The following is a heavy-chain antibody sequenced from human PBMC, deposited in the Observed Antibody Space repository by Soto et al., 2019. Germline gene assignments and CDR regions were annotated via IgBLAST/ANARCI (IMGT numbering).Heavy chain of an antibody. CDR2: ISGSGGST. CDR3: TTDLDYGDSPNFDY. CDR1: GFAFSSYA. Sequence: PGGSLRLSCAASGFAFSSYAMSWVRQPPGKGLEWVSAISGSGGSTYYADSVKGRFTISGDNSKNTLYLQMNSLKTEDTAVYYCTTDLDYGDSPNFDYWGQGTLVTVSS. V-gene: IGHV3-23*01. J-gene: IGHJ4*02. D-gene: IGHD4-17*01.